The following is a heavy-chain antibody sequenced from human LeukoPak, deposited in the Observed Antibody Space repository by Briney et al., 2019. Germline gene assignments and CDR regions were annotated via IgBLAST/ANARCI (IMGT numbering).Heavy chain of an antibody. CDR2: IKSKTDGGTT. V-gene: IGHV3-15*01. CDR1: GFTFNNAW. J-gene: IGHJ4*02. Sequence: GGSLILSCAASGFTFNNAWMNWVRQAPGKGLEWVGRIKSKTDGGTTDYAAPVKGRFTISRDDSKNTLYMQMNSLKTEDTAVYYCVRDHRGTFDYWGQGTLVTVSS. CDR3: VRDHRGTFDY. D-gene: IGHD3-10*01.